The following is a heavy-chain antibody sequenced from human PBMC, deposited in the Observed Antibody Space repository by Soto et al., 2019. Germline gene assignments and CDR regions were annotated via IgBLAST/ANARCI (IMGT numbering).Heavy chain of an antibody. CDR1: GYTFTSYY. D-gene: IGHD3-10*01. CDR2: INPSGGST. Sequence: ASVKVSCKXSGYTFTSYYMHWVRQAPGQGLEWMGIINPSGGSTSYAQKFQGRVTMTRDTSTSTVYMELSSLRSEDTAVYYCATSAITMVRGVITRGAFDIWGQGTMVTVSS. J-gene: IGHJ3*02. V-gene: IGHV1-46*01. CDR3: ATSAITMVRGVITRGAFDI.